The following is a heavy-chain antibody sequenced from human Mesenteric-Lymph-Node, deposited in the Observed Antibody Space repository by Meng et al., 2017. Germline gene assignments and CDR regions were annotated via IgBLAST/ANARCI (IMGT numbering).Heavy chain of an antibody. CDR3: ARDPPYDRSGHDDIDY. Sequence: SVKVSCKASGGIFSSYSINWVRQAPGQGLEWMGRIIPILGVAKYAQKFQGRVTITADKSTTTAYMELSSLRSGDTAVYYCARDPPYDRSGHDDIDYWGQGTLVTVSS. CDR2: IIPILGVA. D-gene: IGHD3-22*01. CDR1: GGIFSSYS. V-gene: IGHV1-69*04. J-gene: IGHJ4*02.